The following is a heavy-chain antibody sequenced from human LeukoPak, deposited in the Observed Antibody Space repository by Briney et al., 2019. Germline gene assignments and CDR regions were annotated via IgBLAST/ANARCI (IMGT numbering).Heavy chain of an antibody. CDR3: ARDFCSAGSCYPDN. CDR1: GFTVSSNY. J-gene: IGHJ4*02. V-gene: IGHV3-66*01. D-gene: IGHD2-15*01. CDR2: IYSGGST. Sequence: PGGSLRLSCAASGFTVSSNYMSWVRQAPGKGLEWVSVIYSGGSTYYADSVKGRFTISRDNSKNTLYLQMNSLRVEDTAVYYCARDFCSAGSCYPDNWGQGTLATVSS.